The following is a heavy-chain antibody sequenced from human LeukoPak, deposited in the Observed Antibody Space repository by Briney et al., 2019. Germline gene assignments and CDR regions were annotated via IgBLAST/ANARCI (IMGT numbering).Heavy chain of an antibody. CDR3: ARGVNRPNYYYYGMDV. V-gene: IGHV3-9*01. CDR1: GFTFDDYA. Sequence: GRSLRLSCAASGFTFDDYAMHWVRQAPGKGLEWVSGISWNSGSIGYADSVKGRFTISRDNAKSSLYLQMNSLRAEDTAMYYCARGVNRPNYYYYGMDVRGQGTTVTVSS. D-gene: IGHD3-10*01. J-gene: IGHJ6*02. CDR2: ISWNSGSI.